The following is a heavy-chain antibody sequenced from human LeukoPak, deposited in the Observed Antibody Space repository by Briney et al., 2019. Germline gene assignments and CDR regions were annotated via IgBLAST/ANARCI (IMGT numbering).Heavy chain of an antibody. CDR3: AKDLCSSTSCYGNYYYGMDV. J-gene: IGHJ6*02. Sequence: GGSLRLSCAASGFTFDDYAMHWVRQAPGKGLEWVSGISWSSGSIGYADSVKGRFTISRDNAKNSLYLQMNSLRAEDTALYYCAKDLCSSTSCYGNYYYGMDVWGQGTTVTVSS. D-gene: IGHD2-2*01. CDR1: GFTFDDYA. CDR2: ISWSSGSI. V-gene: IGHV3-9*01.